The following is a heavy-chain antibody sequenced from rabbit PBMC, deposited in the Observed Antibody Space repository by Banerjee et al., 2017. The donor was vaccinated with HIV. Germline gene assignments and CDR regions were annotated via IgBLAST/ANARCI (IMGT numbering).Heavy chain of an antibody. CDR2: IDAGSSGIT. Sequence: QEQLEESGGDLVKPEGSLTLTCTASGFSFSSGYYMCWVRQAPGKGLEWTACIDAGSSGITYYATWAKGRFTVSKTSSTTVTLQMTSLTAADTATYFCARGTDSSYTWAFDPRGPGTLVTVS. V-gene: IGHV1S45*01. CDR3: ARGTDSSYTWAFDP. J-gene: IGHJ2*01. CDR1: GFSFSSGYY. D-gene: IGHD8-1*01.